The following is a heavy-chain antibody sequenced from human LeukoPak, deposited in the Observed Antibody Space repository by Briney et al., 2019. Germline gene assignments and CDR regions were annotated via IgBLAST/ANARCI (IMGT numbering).Heavy chain of an antibody. D-gene: IGHD6-19*01. CDR2: ISGSGGST. CDR1: GFTFSSYA. J-gene: IGHJ4*02. V-gene: IGHV3-23*01. Sequence: GGSLRLPCAASGFTFSSYAMSWVRQAPGKGLEWVSAISGSGGSTYYADSVKGRFTISRDNSKNTLYLQMNSLRAEDTAVYYCAKDTERYSSGWYDYWGQGTLVTVSS. CDR3: AKDTERYSSGWYDY.